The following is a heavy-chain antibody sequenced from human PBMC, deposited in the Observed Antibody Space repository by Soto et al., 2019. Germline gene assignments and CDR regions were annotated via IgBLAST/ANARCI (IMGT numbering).Heavy chain of an antibody. V-gene: IGHV4-38-2*01. D-gene: IGHD2-2*01. CDR3: ARVTCSKGYFDY. CDR1: GYSIRSDYY. Sequence: SETLSLTCAVSGYSIRSDYYWGWSRQPPGKGLEWIGSIYQSGTAYYNPSLKSRVTIAVDTSKNEFSLKVSSVTAADTAVYYCARVTCSKGYFDYWGQGTLVTVS. J-gene: IGHJ4*02. CDR2: IYQSGTA.